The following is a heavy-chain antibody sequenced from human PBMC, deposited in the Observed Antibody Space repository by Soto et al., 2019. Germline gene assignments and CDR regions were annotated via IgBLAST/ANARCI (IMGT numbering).Heavy chain of an antibody. CDR3: AREYCTSASCYGVDY. V-gene: IGHV1-18*01. Sequence: ASVKVSCKASVDTFPTYGISWVRQAPGQGLEWMGWISGHNDNTKYAQKFQGRFIMTADTSTSTAYLELRTLTSDDTAVYYCAREYCTSASCYGVDYWGQGTLVTVSS. CDR2: ISGHNDNT. D-gene: IGHD2-2*01. J-gene: IGHJ4*02. CDR1: VDTFPTYG.